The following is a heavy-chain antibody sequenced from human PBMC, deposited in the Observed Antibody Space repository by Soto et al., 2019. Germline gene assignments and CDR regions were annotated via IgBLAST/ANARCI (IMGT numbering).Heavy chain of an antibody. J-gene: IGHJ4*02. D-gene: IGHD3-10*01. CDR1: GFTFDDYA. Sequence: EVQLVESGGGLVQPGRSLRLSCAASGFTFDDYAMHWVRQAPGKGLEWVSGISWNSGSIGYADSVKGRFTISRYNAKNSLYLQMNSLRAEDTALYYCAKDGTDYYGSGSYWFYYFDYWGQGTLVTVSS. CDR2: ISWNSGSI. CDR3: AKDGTDYYGSGSYWFYYFDY. V-gene: IGHV3-9*01.